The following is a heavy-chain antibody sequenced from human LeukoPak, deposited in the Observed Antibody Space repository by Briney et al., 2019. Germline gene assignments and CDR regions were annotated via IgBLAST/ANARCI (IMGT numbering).Heavy chain of an antibody. CDR1: GGSFSGYY. Sequence: SETLSLTCAVYGGSFSGYYWSWIRQPPGKGLEWIGEINHSGSTNYNPSLKSRVTISVDTSKNQFSLKLSSVTAADTAVYYCAKDPQWELPSPFDHWGQGTLVTVSP. V-gene: IGHV4-34*01. D-gene: IGHD1-26*01. CDR3: AKDPQWELPSPFDH. CDR2: INHSGST. J-gene: IGHJ4*02.